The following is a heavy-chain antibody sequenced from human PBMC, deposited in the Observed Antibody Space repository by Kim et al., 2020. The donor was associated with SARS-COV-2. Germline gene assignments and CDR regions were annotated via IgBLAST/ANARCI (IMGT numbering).Heavy chain of an antibody. Sequence: ASVKVSCKASGYTFTSYGISWVRQAPGQGLEWMGWISAYNGNTNYAQKLQGRVTMTTDTSTSTAYMELRSLRSDDTAVYYCARVTVYDFWSGYQDDYWGQGTLVTVSS. CDR2: ISAYNGNT. J-gene: IGHJ4*02. CDR3: ARVTVYDFWSGYQDDY. CDR1: GYTFTSYG. V-gene: IGHV1-18*04. D-gene: IGHD3-3*01.